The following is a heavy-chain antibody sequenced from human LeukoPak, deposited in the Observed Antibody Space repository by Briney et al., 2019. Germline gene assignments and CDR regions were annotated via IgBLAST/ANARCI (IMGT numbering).Heavy chain of an antibody. J-gene: IGHJ3*02. CDR2: ISSSGSTI. V-gene: IGHV3-11*01. Sequence: PGGSLRLSCAASGFTFSDYYMSWIRQAPGKGLEWGSYISSSGSTIYYADSVKGRFTISRNNAKNSLYLQMNSLRAEDTAVYYCAREGRGPVLAWEWEQRGAFDIWGQGTMVTVSS. CDR1: GFTFSDYY. D-gene: IGHD1-26*01. CDR3: AREGRGPVLAWEWEQRGAFDI.